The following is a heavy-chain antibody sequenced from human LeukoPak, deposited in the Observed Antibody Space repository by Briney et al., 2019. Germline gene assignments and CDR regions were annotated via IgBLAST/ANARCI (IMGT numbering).Heavy chain of an antibody. CDR1: GGTFSSYT. Sequence: SVKVSCKASGGTFSSYTISWVRQAPGQGPEWMGRIIPILGIANYAQKFQGRVTITADKSTSTAYMELSSLRSEDTAVYYCARDCSGGSCYDYWGQGTLVTVSS. CDR2: IIPILGIA. D-gene: IGHD2-15*01. CDR3: ARDCSGGSCYDY. V-gene: IGHV1-69*04. J-gene: IGHJ4*02.